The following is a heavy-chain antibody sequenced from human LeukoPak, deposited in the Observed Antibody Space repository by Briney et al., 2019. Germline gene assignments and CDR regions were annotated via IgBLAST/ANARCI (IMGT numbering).Heavy chain of an antibody. Sequence: GASVTVSCKASGYTFTGYYMHWVRQAPGQGLEWMGWINPNSGGTNYAQKFRGRVTMTRDTSISTAYMELSRLRSDDTAVYYCARDRDSHSQYYYYYYMDVWGKGTTVTVSS. D-gene: IGHD3-22*01. V-gene: IGHV1-2*02. CDR3: ARDRDSHSQYYYYYYMDV. J-gene: IGHJ6*03. CDR2: INPNSGGT. CDR1: GYTFTGYY.